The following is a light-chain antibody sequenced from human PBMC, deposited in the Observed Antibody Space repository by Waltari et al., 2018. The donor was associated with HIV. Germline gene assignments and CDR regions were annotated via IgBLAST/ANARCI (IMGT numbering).Light chain of an antibody. V-gene: IGKV3-15*01. CDR3: QQYRTWPPWT. J-gene: IGKJ1*01. CDR1: QSVSTK. CDR2: DAS. Sequence: EIVLTQSPATLSVFPGERATLSCRASQSVSTKLAWYRQKPGQSPRLLIYDASTRATGIPARFSGSGSGTEFTLTIISLQSKDFALYFCQQYRTWPPWTFGQGTQLEIK.